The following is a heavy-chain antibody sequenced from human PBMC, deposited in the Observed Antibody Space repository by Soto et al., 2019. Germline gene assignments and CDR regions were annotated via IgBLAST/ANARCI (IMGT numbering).Heavy chain of an antibody. V-gene: IGHV1-46*01. CDR2: INPSGGST. CDR1: ESTFTIYY. D-gene: IGHD6-25*01. CDR3: ARSRGRFDY. Sequence: WXSVKVSCTSSESTFTIYYMHLVRQAPGQGLEWMGIINPSGGSTSYAQMFQGRVTMTRDTSTSTVYMELSSLRSEDTAIYYCARSRGRFDYWGQGTLVTVSS. J-gene: IGHJ4*02.